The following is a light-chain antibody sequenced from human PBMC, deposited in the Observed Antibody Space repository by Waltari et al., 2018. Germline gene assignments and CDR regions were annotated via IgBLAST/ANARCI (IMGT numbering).Light chain of an antibody. CDR1: QSVLYSSNNKNY. Sequence: DIVMTQSPDSLAGSLGERATINCKSSQSVLYSSNNKNYLAWYQQKPGQPPKLLIYWASTRESGVPDRFSGSGSGTDFTLTISSLQAEDVAVYYCQQYYSTPLLFGPGTKVDIK. CDR3: QQYYSTPLL. V-gene: IGKV4-1*01. J-gene: IGKJ3*01. CDR2: WAS.